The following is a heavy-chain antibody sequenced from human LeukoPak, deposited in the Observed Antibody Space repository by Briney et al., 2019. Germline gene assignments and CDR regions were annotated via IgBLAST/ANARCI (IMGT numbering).Heavy chain of an antibody. CDR2: INSDGSST. D-gene: IGHD2-15*01. V-gene: IGHV3-74*01. J-gene: IGHJ4*02. CDR3: ARDHRYCSGGSCPLDY. Sequence: GGSLRLSCAASGFTFSSYWMHWVRQAPGKGLGWVSRINSDGSSTNYADSVKGGLTISRDNEKNTVYLQMNSLRAEDTAVYYCARDHRYCSGGSCPLDYWGQGTLVTVSS. CDR1: GFTFSSYW.